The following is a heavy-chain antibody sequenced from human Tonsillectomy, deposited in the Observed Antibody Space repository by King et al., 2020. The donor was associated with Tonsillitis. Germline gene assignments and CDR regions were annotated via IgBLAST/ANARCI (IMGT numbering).Heavy chain of an antibody. CDR1: GYTFTSYY. CDR3: ARDRPCSSASCYGGSWFDP. CDR2: INPSGGTT. D-gene: IGHD2-2*01. J-gene: IGHJ5*02. V-gene: IGHV1-46*01. Sequence: QLVQSGAEAKKPGASGIVSCKASGYTFTSYYMHWVRQAPGQGLEWMGMINPSGGTTSYAQKFQGRVTMTRDTSTNTVYMELSSLRSEDTAVYYCARDRPCSSASCYGGSWFDPWGQGTLVTVCS.